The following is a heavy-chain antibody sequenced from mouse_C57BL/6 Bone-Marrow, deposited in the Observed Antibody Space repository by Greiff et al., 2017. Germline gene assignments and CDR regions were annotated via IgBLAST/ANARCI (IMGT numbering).Heavy chain of an antibody. CDR1: GYTFPDHT. CDR3: AQLTGTDWYFDV. J-gene: IGHJ1*03. CDR2: IYPRDGSP. D-gene: IGHD4-1*01. Sequence: VQLVESDAELVKPGASVKISCKVSGYTFPDHTIHWMKQRPEQGLEWIGYIYPRDGSPKYNEKFKGKATLTADKSSSTAYMQLNSLTSEDSAVYFCAQLTGTDWYFDVGGTGPTVTVSS. V-gene: IGHV1-78*01.